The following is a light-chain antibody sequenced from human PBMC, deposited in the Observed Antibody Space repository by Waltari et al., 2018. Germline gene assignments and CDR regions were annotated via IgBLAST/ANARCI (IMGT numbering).Light chain of an antibody. CDR1: DSDVGSYDF. CDR2: EVS. V-gene: IGLV2-14*01. CDR3: SSYTTSSAPGV. Sequence: QSALTQPASMSGSPGQSITISCSGTDSDVGSYDFVSWYQQPPGKAPHLIIYEVSNRPSGISNRFSASKSGNTASLTISGLQAEDEADYYCSSYTTSSAPGVFGTGTRVTVL. J-gene: IGLJ1*01.